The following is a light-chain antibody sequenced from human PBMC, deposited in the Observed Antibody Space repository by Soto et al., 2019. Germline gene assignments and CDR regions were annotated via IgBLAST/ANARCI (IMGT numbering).Light chain of an antibody. J-gene: IGKJ1*01. V-gene: IGKV3-15*01. CDR3: QQRGDWPA. CDR2: GAS. CDR1: QTVSSN. Sequence: EIVMTQSPGTLSVSPGERATLSCRASQTVSSNLAWYQQKPGQAPRLLIYGASTRATGIPARFSGGGSGTDFTLTISSLEPEDFAIYYCQQRGDWPAFGQGTKVDIK.